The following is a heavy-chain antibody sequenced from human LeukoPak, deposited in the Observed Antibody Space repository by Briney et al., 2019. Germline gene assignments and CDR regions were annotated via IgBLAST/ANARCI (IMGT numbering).Heavy chain of an antibody. D-gene: IGHD3-22*01. CDR3: AKYRGSEYDSSGYSAFDI. J-gene: IGHJ3*02. Sequence: QPGGSLRLSCAASGFTFSSYAMSWVRQAPGKGLEWVSAISGSGGSTYYADSVKGRFTISRDNSKNTLYLQMNSLRAEDTAVYYCAKYRGSEYDSSGYSAFDIWGQGTMVTVSS. CDR1: GFTFSSYA. CDR2: ISGSGGST. V-gene: IGHV3-23*01.